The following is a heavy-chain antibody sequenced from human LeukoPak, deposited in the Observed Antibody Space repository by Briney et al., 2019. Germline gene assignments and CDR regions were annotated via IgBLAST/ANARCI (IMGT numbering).Heavy chain of an antibody. Sequence: GGSLRLSCAASGFTFDDYTMHWVRQAPGKGLEWVSGISWNSGSIGYADSVKGRFTISRDNAKNSLYLQMNSLRAEDTALYYCAKDYYDSSGYYLFDYWGQGTLVTVPS. V-gene: IGHV3-9*01. CDR2: ISWNSGSI. CDR3: AKDYYDSSGYYLFDY. D-gene: IGHD3-22*01. CDR1: GFTFDDYT. J-gene: IGHJ4*02.